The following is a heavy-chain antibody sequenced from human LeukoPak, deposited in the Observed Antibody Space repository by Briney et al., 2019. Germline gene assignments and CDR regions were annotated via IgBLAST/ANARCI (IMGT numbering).Heavy chain of an antibody. CDR3: ARVNSLAAAGHSFDY. V-gene: IGHV1-69*13. CDR2: IIPLLRTT. Sequence: ASVKVSCKASRGTFNSNAISWVRQAPGQGLEWMGGIIPLLRTTNYAQRFQGRVTITADESTSTAYMELSSLRSEDTAVYYCARVNSLAAAGHSFDYWGQGTLVIVSS. D-gene: IGHD6-13*01. CDR1: RGTFNSNA. J-gene: IGHJ4*02.